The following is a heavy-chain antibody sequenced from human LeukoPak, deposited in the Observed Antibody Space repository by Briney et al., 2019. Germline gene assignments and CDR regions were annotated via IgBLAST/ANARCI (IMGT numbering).Heavy chain of an antibody. CDR3: ARVYYDSSGYYHSNFDY. V-gene: IGHV4-34*01. CDR1: GGSFSGYY. Sequence: SETLSLACAVYGGSFSGYYWSWIRQPPGKGLEWIGEINHSGSTNYNPSLKSRVTISVDTSKNQFSLKLSSVTAADTAVYYCARVYYDSSGYYHSNFDYWGQGTLVTVSS. CDR2: INHSGST. J-gene: IGHJ4*02. D-gene: IGHD3-22*01.